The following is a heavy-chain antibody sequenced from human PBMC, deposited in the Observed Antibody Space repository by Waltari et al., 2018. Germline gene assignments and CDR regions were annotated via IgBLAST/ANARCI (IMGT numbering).Heavy chain of an antibody. Sequence: EVQLVESGGGLVQPGRSLRLSCAGSGFTFDDYAMHWVRQAPGKGLEWVSGISWNSGNIGYADAVKGRFTISRDNAKNSLHLQMKSLRAEDTALYYCANDYQGAVTGIKGLGYFDYWGQGTLVTVSS. J-gene: IGHJ4*02. CDR1: GFTFDDYA. CDR2: ISWNSGNI. V-gene: IGHV3-9*01. D-gene: IGHD6-19*01. CDR3: ANDYQGAVTGIKGLGYFDY.